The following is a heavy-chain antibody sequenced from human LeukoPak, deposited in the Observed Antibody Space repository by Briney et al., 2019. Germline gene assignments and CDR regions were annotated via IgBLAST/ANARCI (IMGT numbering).Heavy chain of an antibody. D-gene: IGHD2-15*01. V-gene: IGHV3-30-3*01. CDR1: GFIFSSYT. CDR3: TRGSVGTPPPFDY. J-gene: IGHJ4*02. Sequence: GGPLRLSCAASGFIFSSYTIHWVRQAPGKGLDWVALISDDGINKNYADSAKGRFTISRDSSTLYLQMNSLRTEDTAVYYCTRGSVGTPPPFDYWGQGTLVTVSS. CDR2: ISDDGINK.